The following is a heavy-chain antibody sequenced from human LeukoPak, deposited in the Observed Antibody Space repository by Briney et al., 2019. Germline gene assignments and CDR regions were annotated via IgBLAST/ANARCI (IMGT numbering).Heavy chain of an antibody. Sequence: GGSLRLSCAASGFTFICYGMHWVRQAPGKGLEWVAFIRYDGSNKYYADSVKGRLTISRDNSKNTLYLQMNSLRAEDTAVYYCANSGGDYGEYYFDYWGQGTLVTVSS. CDR2: IRYDGSNK. D-gene: IGHD4-17*01. CDR3: ANSGGDYGEYYFDY. J-gene: IGHJ4*02. V-gene: IGHV3-30*02. CDR1: GFTFICYG.